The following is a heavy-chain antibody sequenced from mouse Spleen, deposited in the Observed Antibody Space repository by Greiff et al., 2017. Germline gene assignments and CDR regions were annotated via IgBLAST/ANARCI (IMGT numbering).Heavy chain of an antibody. D-gene: IGHD1-1*01. J-gene: IGHJ1*01. CDR1: GYTFTDYN. CDR2: INPNNGGT. V-gene: IGHV1-18*01. CDR3: ARPYYYGSSSNWYFDV. Sequence: VQLQQSGPELVKPGASVKIPCKASGYTFTDYNMDWVKQSHGKSLEWIGDINPNNGGTIYNQKFKGKATLTVDKSSSTAYMELRSLTSEDTAVYYCARPYYYGSSSNWYFDVWGAGTTVTVSS.